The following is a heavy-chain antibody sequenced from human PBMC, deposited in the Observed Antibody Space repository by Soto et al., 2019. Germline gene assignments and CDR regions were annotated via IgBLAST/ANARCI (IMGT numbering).Heavy chain of an antibody. V-gene: IGHV3-9*01. Sequence: PGGSLRLSCAASGFTFDDYAMHWVRQAPGKGLEWVSGISWNSGSIGYADSVKGRFTISRDNAKNSLYLQMNSLRAEDTALYYCAKDREFYGDYVFDYWGQGTLVTVSS. CDR2: ISWNSGSI. D-gene: IGHD4-17*01. J-gene: IGHJ4*02. CDR1: GFTFDDYA. CDR3: AKDREFYGDYVFDY.